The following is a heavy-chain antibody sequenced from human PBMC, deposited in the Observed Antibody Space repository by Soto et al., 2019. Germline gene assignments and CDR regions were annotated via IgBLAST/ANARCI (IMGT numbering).Heavy chain of an antibody. CDR3: AREGGIAAAGTDYYYYMDV. Sequence: QVQLQESGPGLVKPSQTLSLTCTVSGGSISSGGYYWSWIRQHPGKGLEWIGYIYYSGSTYYNPSLKSRVTISVDTSKNQFSLKLSSVTAADTAVYYCAREGGIAAAGTDYYYYMDVWGKGTTVTVSS. CDR2: IYYSGST. J-gene: IGHJ6*03. D-gene: IGHD6-13*01. CDR1: GGSISSGGYY. V-gene: IGHV4-31*03.